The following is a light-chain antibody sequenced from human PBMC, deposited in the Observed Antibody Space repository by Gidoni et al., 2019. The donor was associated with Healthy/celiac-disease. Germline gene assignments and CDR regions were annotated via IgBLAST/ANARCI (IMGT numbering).Light chain of an antibody. CDR1: QSISNY. CDR2: AAS. J-gene: IGKJ3*01. V-gene: IGKV1-27*01. CDR3: QKYNSAVFT. Sequence: DIQVTQSPSSLCASVGDRVTITCRASQSISNYLAWYQQKPGKVPKLLIYAASTLQSGVPSRFSGSGSGTDFTLTISSLQPEDVATYYCQKYNSAVFTFGPGTKVDIK.